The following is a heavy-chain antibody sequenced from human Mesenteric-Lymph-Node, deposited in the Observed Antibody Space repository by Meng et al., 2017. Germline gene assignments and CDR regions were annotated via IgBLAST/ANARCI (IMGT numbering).Heavy chain of an antibody. J-gene: IGHJ4*02. CDR2: IYYSGRT. CDR1: GGSISSSSCY. D-gene: IGHD3-10*01. V-gene: IGHV4-39*07. Sequence: SDPLSLTCTVSGGSISSSSCYWGWIRQPPGKGLEWIGSIYYSGRTYYNPSLKSRVTISVDTSKNQFSLKLSSVTAADTAVYYCARVIGSGFHDYWGQGTLVTVSS. CDR3: ARVIGSGFHDY.